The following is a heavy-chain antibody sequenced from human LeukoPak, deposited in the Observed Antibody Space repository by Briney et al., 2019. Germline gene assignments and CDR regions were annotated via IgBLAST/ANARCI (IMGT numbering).Heavy chain of an antibody. CDR1: GFTFSSYG. D-gene: IGHD6-13*01. Sequence: PGRSLRLSCAASGFTFSSYGMHWVRQAPGKGLEWVAVIWYDGSNKYYADSVKGRFTISRDNSKNTLYPQMNSLRAEDTAVYYCARGYSSSWFDYWGQGTLVTVSS. V-gene: IGHV3-33*01. CDR2: IWYDGSNK. CDR3: ARGYSSSWFDY. J-gene: IGHJ4*02.